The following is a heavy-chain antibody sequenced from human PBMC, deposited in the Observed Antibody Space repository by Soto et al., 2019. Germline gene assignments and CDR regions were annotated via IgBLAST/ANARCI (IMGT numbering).Heavy chain of an antibody. V-gene: IGHV4-4*02. J-gene: IGHJ5*02. Sequence: SSETLSLTCGVSSGSISSRNWWSWVRQPPGKGLEWIGEISHSGRTNYNPSLESRVTMSVDKSRNQFYLKLNSVTAADTAVYYCATQTYSYNWHHWGQGTLVTVSS. D-gene: IGHD1-1*01. CDR3: ATQTYSYNWHH. CDR1: SGSISSRNW. CDR2: ISHSGRT.